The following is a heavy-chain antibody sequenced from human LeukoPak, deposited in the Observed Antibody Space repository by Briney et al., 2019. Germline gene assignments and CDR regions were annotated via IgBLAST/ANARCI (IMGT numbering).Heavy chain of an antibody. V-gene: IGHV3-23*01. Sequence: GGSLRLSCAASGFTFSNYAMSWVRQAPGKGLEWVSAISGSGGSTYYADSVKGRFTISRDNSKNTLYLQMNSLRAEDTAVYYCAKDQRITMVRGVMIWGQGTLVTVSS. CDR2: ISGSGGST. CDR1: GFTFSNYA. J-gene: IGHJ4*02. CDR3: AKDQRITMVRGVMI. D-gene: IGHD3-10*01.